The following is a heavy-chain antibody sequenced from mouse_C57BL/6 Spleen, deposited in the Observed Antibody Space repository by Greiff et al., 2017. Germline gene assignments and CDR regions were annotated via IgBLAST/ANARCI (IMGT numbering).Heavy chain of an antibody. J-gene: IGHJ3*01. D-gene: IGHD2-5*01. Sequence: QVQLQQSGPELVKPGASVKISCKASGYTFTDYYINWVKQRPGQGLEWIGWIYTGSGNTKYNEKFKGKATLTVDTSSITSYMQLSSRTSEDSAVYFCARRRRSNSFAYWGQGTLVTVSA. V-gene: IGHV1-84*01. CDR3: ARRRRSNSFAY. CDR1: GYTFTDYY. CDR2: IYTGSGNT.